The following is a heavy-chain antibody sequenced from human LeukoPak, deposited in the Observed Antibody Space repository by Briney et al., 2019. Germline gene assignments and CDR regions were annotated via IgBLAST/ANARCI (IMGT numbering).Heavy chain of an antibody. J-gene: IGHJ3*02. CDR3: AGGGSGDAFDI. CDR1: GLTFSSYS. D-gene: IGHD1-26*01. V-gene: IGHV3-21*01. Sequence: GGSLRLSCAASGLTFSSYSMNWVRQAPGKGLEWVLSISSSSSYIYYADSVKGRFTISRDNAKNSLYLQMNSLRAEDTAVYYCAGGGSGDAFDIWGQGTMVTVSS. CDR2: ISSSSSYI.